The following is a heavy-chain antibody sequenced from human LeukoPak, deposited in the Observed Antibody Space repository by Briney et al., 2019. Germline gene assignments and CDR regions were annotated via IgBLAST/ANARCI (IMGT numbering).Heavy chain of an antibody. CDR2: ISAGASVT. CDR1: GFTFSNYE. D-gene: IGHD3-9*01. CDR3: ARVRTTDFLTGNKQELDY. V-gene: IGHV3-48*03. Sequence: GGSLRLSCAASGFTFSNYEMNWVRQAPGKGLEWVSYISAGASVTYDADSVKGRFSISRDNAKNSLYLQMNSLRAEDTAVYYCARVRTTDFLTGNKQELDYWGQGTLVTVSS. J-gene: IGHJ4*02.